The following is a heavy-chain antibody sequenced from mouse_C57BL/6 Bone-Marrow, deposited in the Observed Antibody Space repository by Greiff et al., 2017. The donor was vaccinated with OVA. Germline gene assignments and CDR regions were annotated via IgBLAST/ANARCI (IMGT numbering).Heavy chain of an antibody. CDR2: IYPRSGNT. D-gene: IGHD2-3*01. Sequence: VQLQQSGAELARPGASVKLSCKASGYTFTSYGISWVKQRPGQGLEWIGEIYPRSGNTYYNEKFKGKATLTADKSSSTAYMELRSLASEDSEVYFCARFNDLYYFDYWGQGTTLTVSS. J-gene: IGHJ2*01. V-gene: IGHV1-81*01. CDR3: ARFNDLYYFDY. CDR1: GYTFTSYG.